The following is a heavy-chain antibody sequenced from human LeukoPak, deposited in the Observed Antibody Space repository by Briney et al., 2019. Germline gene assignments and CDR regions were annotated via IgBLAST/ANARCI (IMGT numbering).Heavy chain of an antibody. CDR3: AKAMSTDHYDSRGFYRVDFDS. V-gene: IGHV3-23*01. Sequence: PGGSLRLSCAASGFTFSTYAMSGVRQAPGKGLEGGSALTSGGSGGVTYYADSVKGRFIISRDNSKSTLYLQLSSLRAEDTAVYYGAKAMSTDHYDSRGFYRVDFDSWGQGTLVTVSS. D-gene: IGHD3-22*01. J-gene: IGHJ4*02. CDR1: GFTFSTYA. CDR2: LTSGGSGGVT.